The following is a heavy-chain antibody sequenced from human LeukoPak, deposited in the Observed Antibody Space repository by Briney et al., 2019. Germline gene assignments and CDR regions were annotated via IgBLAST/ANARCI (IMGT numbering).Heavy chain of an antibody. D-gene: IGHD3-22*01. V-gene: IGHV4-38-2*02. CDR1: GYSISSGYY. CDR3: ASSSGYPGDYYYYYYMDV. Sequence: SETLSLTCTVSGYSISSGYYWGWIRQPPGKGLEWIGSIYHSGGTYYNPSLKSRVTISVDTSKNQFSLKLSSVTAADTAVYYCASSSGYPGDYYYYYYMDVWGKGTTVTVSS. J-gene: IGHJ6*03. CDR2: IYHSGGT.